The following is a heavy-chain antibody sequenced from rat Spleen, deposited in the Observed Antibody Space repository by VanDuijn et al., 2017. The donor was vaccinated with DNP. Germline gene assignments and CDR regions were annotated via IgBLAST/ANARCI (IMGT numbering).Heavy chain of an antibody. CDR3: ARSPETSYIYFPWAY. J-gene: IGHJ3*01. Sequence: QVQLKESGPGLVQPSQTLSLTCTVAGFSLTSNNVHWLRQPPGKGLEWMGVIWNNGGTRYNSVLKSRLRINKDTSKSQVFLKRNRLQTEDTATYYCARSPETSYIYFPWAYWGQGTLVIVSS. D-gene: IGHD1-2*01. V-gene: IGHV2-41*01. CDR2: IWNNGGT. CDR1: GFSLTSNN.